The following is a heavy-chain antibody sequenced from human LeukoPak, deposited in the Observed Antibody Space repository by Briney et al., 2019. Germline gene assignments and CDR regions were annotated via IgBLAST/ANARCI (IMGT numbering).Heavy chain of an antibody. CDR1: GFTFSSYR. V-gene: IGHV3-74*01. Sequence: PGGSLRLSCAASGFTFSSYRVHWVRQVPGKGLVWVSRINTGGSSTTYADSVKGRFTISRDNAKNTLYLQMDSLRAEDTGVYYCARSNHADDYWGQGTLVTVSS. CDR3: ARSNHADDY. D-gene: IGHD1-14*01. CDR2: INTGGSST. J-gene: IGHJ4*02.